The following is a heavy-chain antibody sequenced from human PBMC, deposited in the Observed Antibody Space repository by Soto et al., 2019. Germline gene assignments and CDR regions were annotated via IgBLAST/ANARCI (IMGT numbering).Heavy chain of an antibody. CDR3: ARRSDYGLDV. V-gene: IGHV4-34*01. J-gene: IGHJ6*02. CDR2: INHSGST. Sequence: QVQLQQWGAGLLKPSETLSLTCAVYGGSFSGYYWSWIRQPPGKGLEWIGEINHSGSTNYNPSLKSRVTISVDTSKNQFSRKLSSVTAADTAVYYCARRSDYGLDVWGQGTTVTVSS. CDR1: GGSFSGYY.